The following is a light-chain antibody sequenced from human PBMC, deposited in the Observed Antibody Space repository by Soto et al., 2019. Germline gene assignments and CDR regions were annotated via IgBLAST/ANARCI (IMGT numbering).Light chain of an antibody. Sequence: IEMSQSPSSLSASLGDIATITCRPSQSIARYLNWYQQKPGKAPKLXIYAASSLQSGVLSVFSGSGSGTDFTLTISSLQPEDFATDYCQVSYCTTQTFGQGTNVDI. CDR1: QSIARY. V-gene: IGKV1-39*01. CDR2: AAS. CDR3: QVSYCTTQT. J-gene: IGKJ1*01.